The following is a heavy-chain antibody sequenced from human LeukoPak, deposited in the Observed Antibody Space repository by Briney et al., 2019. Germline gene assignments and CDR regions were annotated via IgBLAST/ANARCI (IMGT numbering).Heavy chain of an antibody. CDR1: GGSISSSSYY. J-gene: IGHJ5*02. CDR2: IYSTGIT. V-gene: IGHV4-39*07. CDR3: ARDLVCSGANCFSVWFDP. Sequence: SETLSLTCTVSGGSISSSSYYWGWIRQPPGKGLEWIGRIYSTGITDYNPSLKSRVSMSIDMSKNQFSLKLYSVTAADTAVYFCARDLVCSGANCFSVWFDPWGQGTLVTVSS. D-gene: IGHD2-15*01.